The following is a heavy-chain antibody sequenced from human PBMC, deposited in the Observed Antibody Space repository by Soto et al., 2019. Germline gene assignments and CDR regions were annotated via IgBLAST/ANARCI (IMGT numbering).Heavy chain of an antibody. D-gene: IGHD4-4*01. J-gene: IGHJ5*02. CDR1: GLSFSSSC. CDR3: ARSPVTTDWFDP. CDR2: INADGSQV. Sequence: PGGSLRLSCEVSGLSFSSSCMSWVRQAPGKGLEWVADINADGSQVHYAASVMGRFTVSRDNAKKTLFLQMNSLRAEDTAVYYCARSPVTTDWFDPWGQGTLVTVSS. V-gene: IGHV3-7*01.